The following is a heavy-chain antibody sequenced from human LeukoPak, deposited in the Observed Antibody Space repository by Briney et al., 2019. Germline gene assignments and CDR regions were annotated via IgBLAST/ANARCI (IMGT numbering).Heavy chain of an antibody. J-gene: IGHJ4*02. Sequence: SGPTLVKPTDTLTLTCTFSGFSLITSGVGVGWIRQPPGKALEWLALIFWDDDRRYSPSLKNRLTITKDTSKNQVVLTMTNVDPVDTATYYCAHRPYCFASGAYSHFDCCRQGTLVTVSS. CDR3: AHRPYCFASGAYSHFDC. CDR2: IFWDDDR. V-gene: IGHV2-5*02. D-gene: IGHD3-10*01. CDR1: GFSLITSGVG.